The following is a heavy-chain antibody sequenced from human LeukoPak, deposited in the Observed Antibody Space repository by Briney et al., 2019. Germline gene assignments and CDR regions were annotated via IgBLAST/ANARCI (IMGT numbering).Heavy chain of an antibody. J-gene: IGHJ4*02. Sequence: GGSLRLSCAASGFTFTTAWMSWVRQAPGKGLEWVGRIKSKTDGETTDYAAPVKGRFTISRDDSKNTLFLQMNSLTTEDTAVYYCTTVGYYGSGTLGENYFDYWGQGTLVTVSS. V-gene: IGHV3-15*01. CDR1: GFTFTTAW. D-gene: IGHD3-10*01. CDR3: TTVGYYGSGTLGENYFDY. CDR2: IKSKTDGETT.